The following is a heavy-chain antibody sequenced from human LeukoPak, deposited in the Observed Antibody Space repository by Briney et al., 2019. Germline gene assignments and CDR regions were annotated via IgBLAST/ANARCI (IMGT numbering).Heavy chain of an antibody. CDR3: ARRPGRWLRFSIDY. CDR2: INHSGST. CDR1: GFTFSDYG. J-gene: IGHJ4*02. Sequence: GSLRLSCAAAGFTFSDYGMNWIRQPPGKGLEWIGEINHSGSTNYNPSLKSRVTISVDTSKNQFSLKLSSVTAADTAVYYCARRPGRWLRFSIDYWGQGTLVTVSS. V-gene: IGHV4-34*01. D-gene: IGHD5-12*01.